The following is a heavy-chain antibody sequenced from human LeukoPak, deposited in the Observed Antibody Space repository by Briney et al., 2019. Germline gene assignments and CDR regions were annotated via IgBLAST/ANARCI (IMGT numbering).Heavy chain of an antibody. CDR2: ISGGGGST. V-gene: IGHV3-23*01. CDR1: GFIFSSYA. D-gene: IGHD2-21*02. CDR3: AKDEVVLTGYFGY. J-gene: IGHJ4*02. Sequence: LTGGSLRLSCAASGFIFSSYAMSWVRQAPGKGLEWVSGISGGGGSTYYAGSVKGRFTISRDNSKNTLFLQMNSLRAEDTAVYYCAKDEVVLTGYFGYWGQGTLVTVSS.